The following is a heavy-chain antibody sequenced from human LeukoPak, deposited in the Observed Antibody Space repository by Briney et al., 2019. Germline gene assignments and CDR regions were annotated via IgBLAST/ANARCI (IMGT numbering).Heavy chain of an antibody. D-gene: IGHD5-18*01. Sequence: GGSLRLSCAASGFTFNNFAMNWVRQAPGKGLEWVSSIKGGGASPFYADSVKGRFTISRDNSKNTLFLQMDSLRAEDTALYYCAKCSLSYSNDAFDIWGQGTMATVSS. CDR3: AKCSLSYSNDAFDI. V-gene: IGHV3-23*01. CDR2: IKGGGASP. J-gene: IGHJ3*02. CDR1: GFTFNNFA.